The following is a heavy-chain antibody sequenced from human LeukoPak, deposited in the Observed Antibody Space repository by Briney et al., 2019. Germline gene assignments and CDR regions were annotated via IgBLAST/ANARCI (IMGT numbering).Heavy chain of an antibody. D-gene: IGHD6-19*01. CDR1: GFTFSSYA. CDR2: IYSGGST. J-gene: IGHJ6*03. V-gene: IGHV3-53*01. Sequence: PGGSLRLSCAASGFTFSSYAMSWVRQAPGKGLEWVSVIYSGGSTYYADSVKGRFTISRDNSKNTLYLQMNSLRAEDTAVYYCARESRVAGGQDYYMDVWGKGTTVTISS. CDR3: ARESRVAGGQDYYMDV.